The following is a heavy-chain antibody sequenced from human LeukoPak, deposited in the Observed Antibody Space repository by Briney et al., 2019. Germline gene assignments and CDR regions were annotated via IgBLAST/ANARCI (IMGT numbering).Heavy chain of an antibody. CDR3: ARGILDDAFDI. CDR1: GFTFSNYW. D-gene: IGHD3-3*01. V-gene: IGHV3-7*05. J-gene: IGHJ3*02. Sequence: GGSLRLSCAASGFTFSNYWLTWVRQAPGKGLQWVANIKQDGSETHYVDSVKGRFTISRDNAKNSLSLQMNSLRAEDTAVYFCARGILDDAFDIWGQGTMVTVSS. CDR2: IKQDGSET.